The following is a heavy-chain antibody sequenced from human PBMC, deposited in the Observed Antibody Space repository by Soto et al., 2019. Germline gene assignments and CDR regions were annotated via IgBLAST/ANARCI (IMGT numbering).Heavy chain of an antibody. Sequence: SETLSLTCTVSGGSISSGDYYWSWIRQPPGKGLEWIGYIYYSGSTYYNPSLKSRITISVDTSKNQFSLKLSSVTAADTAVYYCARAERGSLFDYWGQGTLVTVSS. D-gene: IGHD5-12*01. J-gene: IGHJ4*02. V-gene: IGHV4-30-4*01. CDR2: IYYSGST. CDR1: GGSISSGDYY. CDR3: ARAERGSLFDY.